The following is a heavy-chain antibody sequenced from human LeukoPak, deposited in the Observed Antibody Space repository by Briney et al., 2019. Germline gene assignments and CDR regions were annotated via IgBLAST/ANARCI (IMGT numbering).Heavy chain of an antibody. Sequence: GGSLRLSCAASEFTFASDGMSWVRQAPGKGLEWVSSISVGDEYYADSVKGRFTISRDNSKNTLYLQMNSLRAEDTAVYYCAKGCGGDCYSDFDYWGQGTLVTVSS. J-gene: IGHJ4*02. CDR3: AKGCGGDCYSDFDY. CDR1: EFTFASDG. D-gene: IGHD2-21*02. V-gene: IGHV3-23*01. CDR2: ISVGDE.